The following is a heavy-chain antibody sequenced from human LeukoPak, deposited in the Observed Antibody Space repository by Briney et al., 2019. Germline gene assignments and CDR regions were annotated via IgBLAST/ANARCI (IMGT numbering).Heavy chain of an antibody. Sequence: EASVKVSCKASGGTFSSYAISWVRQAPGQGLEWMGGIIPIFGTANYAQKFQGRVTITTDESTSTAYMELSSLRSEDTAVYYCAREDGSSSSRGREGAFDIWGQGTMVTVSS. V-gene: IGHV1-69*05. D-gene: IGHD6-6*01. CDR3: AREDGSSSSRGREGAFDI. CDR2: IIPIFGTA. CDR1: GGTFSSYA. J-gene: IGHJ3*02.